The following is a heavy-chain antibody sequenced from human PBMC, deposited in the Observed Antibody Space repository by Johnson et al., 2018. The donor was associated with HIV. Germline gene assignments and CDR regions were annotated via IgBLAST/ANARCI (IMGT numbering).Heavy chain of an antibody. CDR2: LKSRTDGETA. J-gene: IGHJ3*02. V-gene: IGHV3-15*01. Sequence: VQLVESGGGLVQPGRSLRLSCTASGFTFGDYAMSWVRQAPGKGLEWVGRLKSRTDGETADYAAPVKGRFTISRDDSKNTLYLQMNSLKTEDTALYYCTTDVPGGPYYNAFDIWGQGTMVTVSS. D-gene: IGHD1-26*01. CDR1: GFTFGDYA. CDR3: TTDVPGGPYYNAFDI.